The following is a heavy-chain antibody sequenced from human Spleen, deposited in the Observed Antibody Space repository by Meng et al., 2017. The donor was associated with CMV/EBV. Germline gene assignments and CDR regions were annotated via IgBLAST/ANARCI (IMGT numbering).Heavy chain of an antibody. CDR3: ARGPGDCYNSNYFDY. J-gene: IGHJ4*02. CDR1: GFTFSDYA. CDR2: ISYDGSTK. Sequence: GESLKISCAASGFTFSDYAMHWVRQAPGKGLVWVAVISYDGSTKYYADSVKGRFTISRDNSKNTLYLQMNTLRAEDTAVFYCARGPGDCYNSNYFDYWGQGMVVTVSS. D-gene: IGHD5-24*01. V-gene: IGHV3-30-3*01.